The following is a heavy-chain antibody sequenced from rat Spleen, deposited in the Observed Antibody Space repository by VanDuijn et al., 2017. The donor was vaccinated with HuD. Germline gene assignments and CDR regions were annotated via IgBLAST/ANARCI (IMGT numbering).Heavy chain of an antibody. D-gene: IGHD4-6*01. V-gene: IGHV3-1*01. CDR1: DYSITSNY. Sequence: EVQLQDSGPGLVKPSQSLSLTCSVTDYSITSNYWDWIRKFPGNKMEWMGYISYSGVTSYNPSLKGRVSITRDTSKNQFFLQLNSVTNEDTATYYCATLGLGYYFDYWGQGVMVTVSS. J-gene: IGHJ2*01. CDR2: ISYSGVT. CDR3: ATLGLGYYFDY.